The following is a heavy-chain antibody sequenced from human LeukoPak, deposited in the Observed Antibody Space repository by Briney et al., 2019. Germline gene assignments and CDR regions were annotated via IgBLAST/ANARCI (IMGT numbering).Heavy chain of an antibody. CDR1: GGSISSNDYY. CDR3: ARVNTQGVPSP. V-gene: IGHV4-39*01. J-gene: IGHJ5*02. D-gene: IGHD2-15*01. CDR2: IYYSGTT. Sequence: SETLSLTCTVSGGSISSNDYYWGWIRQPPGKGLEWIASIYYSGTTHYNPSHQSRVTMSVDTSKNQFSLKLRSVTAADTAVYYCARVNTQGVPSPWGQGTLVTVSS.